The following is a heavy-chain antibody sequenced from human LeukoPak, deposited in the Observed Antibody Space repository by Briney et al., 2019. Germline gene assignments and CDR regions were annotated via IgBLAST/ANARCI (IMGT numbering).Heavy chain of an antibody. V-gene: IGHV3-48*01. J-gene: IGHJ4*02. CDR3: ANIAAAFDY. Sequence: PGGSLRLSCAASGFTFDDYGMSWVRQAPGKGLEWISYISSFGGTIYYADSVKGRFTISRDNSKNTLYLQMNSLRAEDTAVYYCANIAAAFDYWGQGTLVTVSS. CDR1: GFTFDDYG. CDR2: ISSFGGTI. D-gene: IGHD6-13*01.